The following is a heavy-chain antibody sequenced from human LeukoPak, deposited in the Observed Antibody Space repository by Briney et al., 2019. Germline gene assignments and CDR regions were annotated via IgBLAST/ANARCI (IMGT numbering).Heavy chain of an antibody. J-gene: IGHJ4*02. CDR3: AREDSSGYLGY. Sequence: SETLSLTCTVSGGSILSSSYYWGWIRQPPGKGLEWIGYIYYSGSTNYNPSLKSRVTISVDTSKNQFSLKLTSLTAADTAVYYCAREDSSGYLGYWGQGTLVTVSS. CDR1: GGSILSSSYY. D-gene: IGHD3-22*01. V-gene: IGHV4-61*01. CDR2: IYYSGST.